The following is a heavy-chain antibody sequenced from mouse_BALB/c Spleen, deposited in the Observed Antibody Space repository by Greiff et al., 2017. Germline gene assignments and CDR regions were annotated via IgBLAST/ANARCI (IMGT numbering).Heavy chain of an antibody. V-gene: IGHV1S81*02. CDR2: INPSNGRT. J-gene: IGHJ3*01. CDR1: GYTFTSYW. CDR3: ARSYDYGGRFAY. Sequence: QVQLQQSGAELVKPGASVKLSCKASGYTFTSYWMHWVKQRPGQGLEWIGEINPSNGRTNYNEKFKSKATLTVDKSSSTAYMQLSSLTSEDSAVYYGARSYDYGGRFAYWGQGTLVTVSA. D-gene: IGHD2-4*01.